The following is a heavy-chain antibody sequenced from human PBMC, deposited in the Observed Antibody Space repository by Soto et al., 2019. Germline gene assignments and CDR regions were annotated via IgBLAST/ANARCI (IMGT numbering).Heavy chain of an antibody. CDR3: ARGGYCSGGSCYSYHWDH. J-gene: IGHJ4*02. D-gene: IGHD2-15*01. CDR1: GFTFSNHD. V-gene: IGHV3-13*04. CDR2: IATAGDT. Sequence: EVQLVESGGGLVQPGGSLRLSCAASGFTFSNHDMHWVRQATGKGLEWVSGIATAGDTYYAGSVKGRFTISREYAKNSXXLQMNSLRAGDTAVYYCARGGYCSGGSCYSYHWDHWGQGTLVTVSS.